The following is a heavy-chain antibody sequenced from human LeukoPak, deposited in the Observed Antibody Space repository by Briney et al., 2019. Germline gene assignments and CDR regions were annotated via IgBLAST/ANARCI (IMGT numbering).Heavy chain of an antibody. Sequence: ASVKVSCKASGYTFTSYGISWVRQAPGQGLEWMGWISAYNGNTNYAQKLQGRVTMTEDTSTDTAYMELSSLRSEDTAVYYCATDVPRGYYDILTGYRPFDYWGQGTLVTVSS. CDR1: GYTFTSYG. D-gene: IGHD3-9*01. CDR2: ISAYNGNT. CDR3: ATDVPRGYYDILTGYRPFDY. V-gene: IGHV1-18*01. J-gene: IGHJ4*02.